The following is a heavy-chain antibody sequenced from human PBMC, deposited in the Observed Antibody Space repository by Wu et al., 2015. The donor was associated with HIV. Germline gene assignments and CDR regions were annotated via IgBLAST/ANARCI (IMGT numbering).Heavy chain of an antibody. CDR1: GGTFSSYA. J-gene: IGHJ4*02. Sequence: QVQLVQSGAEVKKPGSSVKVSCKASGGTFSSYAISWVRQAPGQGLEWMGWISAYNGNTNYAQKLQGRVTMTTDTSTSTAYMELRSLRSDDTAVYYCSAARLEFASFDYWAREPWSPSPQ. CDR3: SAARLEFASFDY. V-gene: IGHV1-18*01. CDR2: ISAYNGNT. D-gene: IGHD6-13*01.